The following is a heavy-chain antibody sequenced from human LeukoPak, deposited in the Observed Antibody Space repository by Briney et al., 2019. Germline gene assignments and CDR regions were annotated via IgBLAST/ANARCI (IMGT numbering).Heavy chain of an antibody. CDR1: GGSISSYY. Sequence: SETLSLTCTVSGGSISSYYWSWIRQHPGKGLEWIGYIYYSGSTYYNPSLKSRVTISVDTSKNQFSLKLSSVTAADTAVYYCARGARRYYDSSGLLTYYYYGMDVWGQGTTVTVSS. CDR3: ARGARRYYDSSGLLTYYYYGMDV. CDR2: IYYSGST. J-gene: IGHJ6*02. D-gene: IGHD3-22*01. V-gene: IGHV4-59*06.